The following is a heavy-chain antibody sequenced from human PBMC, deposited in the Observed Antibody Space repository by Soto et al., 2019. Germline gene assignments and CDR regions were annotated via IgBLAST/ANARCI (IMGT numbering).Heavy chain of an antibody. CDR3: ARDTGGAAYSSGWYGY. D-gene: IGHD6-19*01. CDR1: GFTFSSHT. V-gene: IGHV3-48*01. CDR2: ISSSSRTI. Sequence: EVQLVESGGGLVQPGGSLRLSCAASGFTFSSHTMNWVRQSPGQGLEWVSYISSSSRTIYYADSLKGRFTISRDNAQNSLYLQMNSLRAEDTAVYYCARDTGGAAYSSGWYGYWGQGTLVTVSS. J-gene: IGHJ4*02.